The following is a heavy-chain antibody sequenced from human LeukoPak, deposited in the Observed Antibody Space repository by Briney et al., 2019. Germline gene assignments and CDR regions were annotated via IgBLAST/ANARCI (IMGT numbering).Heavy chain of an antibody. CDR3: ARESDGGGYRFDY. Sequence: GGSLRLSCAASGFTFSDYDMSWIRQARGKGLEWVSYISSSGSTINYADSVKGRFTISRDNAKNSLYLQMNTLTIDDTAVYYCARESDGGGYRFDYWGQGSLVTVSS. V-gene: IGHV3-11*04. CDR2: ISSSGSTI. CDR1: GFTFSDYD. J-gene: IGHJ4*02. D-gene: IGHD3-22*01.